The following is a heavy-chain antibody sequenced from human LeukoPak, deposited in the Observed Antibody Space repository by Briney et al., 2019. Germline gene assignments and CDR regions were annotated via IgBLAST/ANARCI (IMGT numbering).Heavy chain of an antibody. J-gene: IGHJ3*02. V-gene: IGHV3-23*01. CDR1: GFTFSSYA. CDR3: AKDVTMIVVVPRAFDI. Sequence: GGSLRLSCAASGFTFSSYAMSWFRQAPGKGLEWVSAISGSGDSTYYADSVKGRFTISRDNSKNTLYLQMNSLRAEDTAVYYCAKDVTMIVVVPRAFDIWGQGTMVTVSS. CDR2: ISGSGDST. D-gene: IGHD3-22*01.